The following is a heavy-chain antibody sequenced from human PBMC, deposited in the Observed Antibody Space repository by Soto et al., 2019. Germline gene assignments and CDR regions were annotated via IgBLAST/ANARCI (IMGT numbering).Heavy chain of an antibody. CDR1: GFTFSKAW. Sequence: EVQLVESGVGLVKPGGSLRLSCAASGFTFSKAWLNWVRQAPGKGLEWVGRIKTNSEGGTTDYAAPVQGRFSLSRDDSRNTLSLQMNSLKTDDTAVYYCTTGSVEGVWGQGATVTVSS. J-gene: IGHJ6*02. CDR3: TTGSVEGV. V-gene: IGHV3-15*07. D-gene: IGHD2-15*01. CDR2: IKTNSEGGTT.